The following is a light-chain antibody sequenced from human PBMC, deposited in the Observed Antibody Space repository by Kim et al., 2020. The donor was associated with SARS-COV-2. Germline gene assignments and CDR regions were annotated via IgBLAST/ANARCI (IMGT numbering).Light chain of an antibody. CDR2: KDS. V-gene: IGLV3-27*01. Sequence: SVSVSPGQTASITCSGDVLAKKYARWFQQKPGQAPVLVIYKDSERPSGIPERFSGSSSGTTVTLTISGAQVEDEADYYCYSAADNTFGGGTQLTVL. CDR1: VLAKKY. J-gene: IGLJ3*02. CDR3: YSAADNT.